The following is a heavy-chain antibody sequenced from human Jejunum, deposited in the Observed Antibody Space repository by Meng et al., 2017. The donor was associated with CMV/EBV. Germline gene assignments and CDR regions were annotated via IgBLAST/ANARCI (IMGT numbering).Heavy chain of an antibody. CDR3: ARTGYCAGGRCDKFDY. CDR1: GYTFTNYA. Sequence: SGYTFTNYAMNWVREAPGHGLEWMGWINTNTGNPTYAQGFTGRFVFSLDTSVSTTYLQISSLKAEDTAVYYCARTGYCAGGRCDKFDYWGQGTRGT. CDR2: INTNTGNP. D-gene: IGHD2-15*01. J-gene: IGHJ4*02. V-gene: IGHV7-4-1*02.